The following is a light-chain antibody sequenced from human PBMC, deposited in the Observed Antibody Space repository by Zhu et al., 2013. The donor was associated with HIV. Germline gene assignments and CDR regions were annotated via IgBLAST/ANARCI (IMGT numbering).Light chain of an antibody. CDR1: RGIADW. Sequence: DIRMTQSPSSVSASVGDTVSITCRASRGIADWLAWYQQKPGKAPKLLIYAASTLEGDVPSRFSGRRSGTQFTLTISRLQPEDFGTYYCQQGNSFPWTFGQGTKVEI. V-gene: IGKV1-12*02. J-gene: IGKJ1*01. CDR2: AAS. CDR3: QQGNSFPWT.